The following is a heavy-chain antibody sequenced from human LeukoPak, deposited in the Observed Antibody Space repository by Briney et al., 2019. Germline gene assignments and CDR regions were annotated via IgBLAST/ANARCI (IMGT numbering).Heavy chain of an antibody. Sequence: WGSLRLSCAASGFTFSSYSMNWVRQAPGKSLEYVSYISSGSGTIYYADSVKGRFTISRDNAKNSLHLQMNSLSAEDTAVYYCARAQKYSYDAFDIWGQGTMVTVSS. CDR2: ISSGSGTI. J-gene: IGHJ3*02. D-gene: IGHD4-11*01. CDR3: ARAQKYSYDAFDI. V-gene: IGHV3-48*04. CDR1: GFTFSSYS.